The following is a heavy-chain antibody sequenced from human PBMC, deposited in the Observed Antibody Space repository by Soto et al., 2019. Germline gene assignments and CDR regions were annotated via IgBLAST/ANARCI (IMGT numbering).Heavy chain of an antibody. CDR1: GGSISSYY. V-gene: IGHV4-59*01. Sequence: KTSETLSLTCTVSGGSISSYYWSWIRQPPGKGLEWIGYIYYSGSTNYNPSLKSRVTISVDTSKNQFSLKLSSVTAADTAVYYCARWPSRQMQRLMVATSWEGIDYWGQGTLVTVSS. CDR3: ARWPSRQMQRLMVATSWEGIDY. J-gene: IGHJ4*02. CDR2: IYYSGST. D-gene: IGHD5-12*01.